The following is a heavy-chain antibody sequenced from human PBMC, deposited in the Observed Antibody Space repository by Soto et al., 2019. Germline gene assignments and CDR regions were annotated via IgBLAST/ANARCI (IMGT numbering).Heavy chain of an antibody. D-gene: IGHD3-3*01. CDR3: ARSNKAIFGVAQDV. CDR1: GGTFSSYT. CDR2: IIPILGIA. V-gene: IGHV1-69*02. Sequence: QVQLVQSGAEVKKPGSSVKVSCKASGGTFSSYTISWVRQAPGQGLEWMGRIIPILGIANYAQKFQGRGTITADKSTSTAYRELSSLRSEDTAVYYCARSNKAIFGVAQDVWGKGTTVTVSS. J-gene: IGHJ6*04.